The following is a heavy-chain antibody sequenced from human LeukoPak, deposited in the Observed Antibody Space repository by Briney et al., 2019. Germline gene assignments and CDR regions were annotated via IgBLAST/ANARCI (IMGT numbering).Heavy chain of an antibody. D-gene: IGHD2-2*01. CDR2: ISSSSSYI. CDR1: GFTFSSYS. J-gene: IGHJ4*02. CDR3: ARGHCSSTSCYPFYLDY. V-gene: IGHV3-21*01. Sequence: GGSLRLSCAASGFTFSSYSMNWVRQAPGKGLEWFSSISSSSSYIYYADSVKGRFTIPRDTAKDSLYLRMNSLRAEDTAVYYCARGHCSSTSCYPFYLDYWGQGTLVTVSS.